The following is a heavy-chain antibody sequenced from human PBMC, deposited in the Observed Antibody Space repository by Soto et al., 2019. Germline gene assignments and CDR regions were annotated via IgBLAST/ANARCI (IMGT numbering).Heavy chain of an antibody. CDR1: GYSFTSYW. D-gene: IGHD6-13*01. V-gene: IGHV5-51*01. CDR3: ARPRSSSRNYYGMDV. J-gene: IGHJ6*04. CDR2: IYPGDSDT. Sequence: GVSLKISWKGAGYSFTSYWIGWVSPMPGKGLEWMGIIYPGDSDTRYSPSFQGQVTISADKSISTAYLQWSSLKASDTAMYYCARPRSSSRNYYGMDVWGKGTTVTVSS.